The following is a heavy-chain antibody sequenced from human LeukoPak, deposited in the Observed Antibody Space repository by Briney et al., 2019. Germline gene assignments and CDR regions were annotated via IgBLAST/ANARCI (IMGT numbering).Heavy chain of an antibody. CDR3: ASPYDILTGYYRKIPYYYYGMDV. V-gene: IGHV1-69*13. Sequence: SVKVSCKASGGTFSSYAISWVRQAPGQGLKWMGGIIPIFGTANYAQKFQGRVTITADESTSTAYMELSSLRSEDTAVYYCASPYDILTGYYRKIPYYYYGMDVWGQGTTVTVSS. CDR2: IIPIFGTA. CDR1: GGTFSSYA. D-gene: IGHD3-9*01. J-gene: IGHJ6*02.